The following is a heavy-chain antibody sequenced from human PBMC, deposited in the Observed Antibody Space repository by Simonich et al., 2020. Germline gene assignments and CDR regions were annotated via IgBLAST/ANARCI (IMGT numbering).Heavy chain of an antibody. CDR1: GYTFTSYG. CDR2: YSAHNGTT. Sequence: QVQLVQSGAEWKKPGASGKVSGKASGYTFTSYGFRWVGPAPGQGLEWRGWYSAHNGTTNYSQNLQGRVPMPTDPSTSPAYRVLGSLRSDDPAVYYCARASRGTWWYYYFDYWGQGTLVTVSS. J-gene: IGHJ4*02. V-gene: IGHV1-18*01. CDR3: ARASRGTWWYYYFDY. D-gene: IGHD2-15*01.